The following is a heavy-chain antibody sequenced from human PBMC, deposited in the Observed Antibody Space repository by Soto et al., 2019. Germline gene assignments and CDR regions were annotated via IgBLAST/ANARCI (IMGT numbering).Heavy chain of an antibody. Sequence: QVQLMQSGTEVKKPGASVTVSCKASGYTSADLGISWVRQAPGQELERMGWVSGNNGASNPAPKVQGRITMTLDTSTGVSYMALRSLRSDDTAIYYCVRDQKYFRVNGNWFGSWGQGTLVSVSS. V-gene: IGHV1-18*01. CDR1: GYTSADLG. CDR3: VRDQKYFRVNGNWFGS. D-gene: IGHD2-2*01. CDR2: VSGNNGAS. J-gene: IGHJ5*01.